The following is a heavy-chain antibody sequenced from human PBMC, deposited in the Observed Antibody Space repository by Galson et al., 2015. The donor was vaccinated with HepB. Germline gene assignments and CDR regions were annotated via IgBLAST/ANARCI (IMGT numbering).Heavy chain of an antibody. D-gene: IGHD1-7*01. Sequence: SLRLSCAASGFTFSSYAMHWVRQAPGKGLEWVAVISYDGSNKYYADSVKGRFTISRDNSKNTLYLQMNSLRAEDTAVYYCARVGLPFDYWGQGTLVTVSS. CDR3: ARVGLPFDY. J-gene: IGHJ4*02. CDR2: ISYDGSNK. CDR1: GFTFSSYA. V-gene: IGHV3-30*04.